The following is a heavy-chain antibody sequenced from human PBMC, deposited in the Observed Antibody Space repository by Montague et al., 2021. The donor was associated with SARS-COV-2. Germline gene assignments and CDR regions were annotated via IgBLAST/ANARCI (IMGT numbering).Heavy chain of an antibody. CDR2: IYHSGST. D-gene: IGHD5-24*01. CDR3: ARDRRRWLQLNNWFDP. V-gene: IGHV4-38-2*02. Sequence: SETLSLTCTVSGYSISSGYYWGWIRQPPGKGLEWIGSIYHSGSTYYNSSLKSRVTISVDTSKNQFSLKLLGSVTAADTAVYYCARDRRRWLQLNNWFDPWGQGTLVTVSS. CDR1: GYSISSGYY. J-gene: IGHJ5*02.